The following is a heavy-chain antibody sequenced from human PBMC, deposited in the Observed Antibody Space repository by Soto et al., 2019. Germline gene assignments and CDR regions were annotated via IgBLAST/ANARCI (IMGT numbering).Heavy chain of an antibody. Sequence: ASVKVSCKASGYTFTSYAMHWVRQAPGQRLEWMGWINAGNGNTKYSQKFQGRVTITRDTSASTAYMELSSLRSEDTAVYYCARVVCGSDCYWDWFDPWGQGTLVTVSS. CDR1: GYTFTSYA. D-gene: IGHD2-21*02. J-gene: IGHJ5*02. V-gene: IGHV1-3*01. CDR2: INAGNGNT. CDR3: ARVVCGSDCYWDWFDP.